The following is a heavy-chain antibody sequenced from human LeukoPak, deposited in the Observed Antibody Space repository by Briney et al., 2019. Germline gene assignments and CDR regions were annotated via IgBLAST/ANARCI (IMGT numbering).Heavy chain of an antibody. CDR2: IIAILGIA. J-gene: IGHJ3*02. CDR3: ASQDPGYCSSTSCYDAFDI. V-gene: IGHV1-69*02. Sequence: SVKVSCKASGYTFSSYTISWVRQAPGQGLEWMGKIIAILGIANYAQKFQGRVTITADKSTSTAYMELSSLRSEDTAVYYCASQDPGYCSSTSCYDAFDIWGQGTMVTVSS. CDR1: GYTFSSYT. D-gene: IGHD2-2*01.